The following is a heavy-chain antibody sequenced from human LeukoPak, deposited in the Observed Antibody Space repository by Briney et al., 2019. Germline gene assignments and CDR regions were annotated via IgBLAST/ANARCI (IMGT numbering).Heavy chain of an antibody. V-gene: IGHV3-23*01. CDR3: AKGSYYDSSGSFYFDY. Sequence: GGSLRLSCVVSGFTFSSYAMSWVRQAPGNGLEWVSGISGSGDNTYYADSVKGRFTISRDNSKNTLYVQMNSLGTEDTAAYYCAKGSYYDSSGSFYFDYWGQGTLVTVSS. D-gene: IGHD3-22*01. J-gene: IGHJ4*02. CDR1: GFTFSSYA. CDR2: ISGSGDNT.